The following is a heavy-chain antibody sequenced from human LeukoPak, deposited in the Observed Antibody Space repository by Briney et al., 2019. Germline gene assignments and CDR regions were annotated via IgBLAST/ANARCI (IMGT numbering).Heavy chain of an antibody. V-gene: IGHV1-24*01. J-gene: IGHJ5*02. CDR1: GYTLTELS. D-gene: IGHD1-1*01. CDR3: ATSRGSHYRYNWNDVGGKSPNWFDP. Sequence: ASVKFACKVSGYTLTELSMLWVRQAPGKELEWLGGFNPEDGETIYAQKFQGRVTMTEDTSTDTAYMELSSLRSEDTAVYYCATSRGSHYRYNWNDVGGKSPNWFDPWGQGTLVTVSS. CDR2: FNPEDGET.